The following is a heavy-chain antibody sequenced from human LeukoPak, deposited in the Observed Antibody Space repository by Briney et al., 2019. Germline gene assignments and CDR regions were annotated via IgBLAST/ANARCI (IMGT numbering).Heavy chain of an antibody. CDR1: GYTFTSYG. V-gene: IGHV1-18*01. Sequence: ASVKVSCKASGYTFTSYGISWVRQAPGQGLEWMGWISAYNGNTNYAQKLQGRVTMTTDTSTSTAYMELSSLRSEDTAVYYCAREADGGVLGVIYGAFDIWGQGTMVTVSS. CDR3: AREADGGVLGVIYGAFDI. J-gene: IGHJ3*02. D-gene: IGHD3-16*01. CDR2: ISAYNGNT.